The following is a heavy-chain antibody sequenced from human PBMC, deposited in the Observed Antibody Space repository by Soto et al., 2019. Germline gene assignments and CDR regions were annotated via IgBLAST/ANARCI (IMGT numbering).Heavy chain of an antibody. CDR1: GGTFSSYA. V-gene: IGHV1-69*13. D-gene: IGHD5-18*01. CDR3: ARVSGDTAMVTWYYFDY. CDR2: IIPIFGTA. Sequence: SVKVSCKASGGTFSSYAISWVRQAPGQGLEWMGGIIPIFGTANYAQKFQGRVTITADESTSTAYMELSSLRSEDTAVYYCARVSGDTAMVTWYYFDYWGQGTLVTVSS. J-gene: IGHJ4*02.